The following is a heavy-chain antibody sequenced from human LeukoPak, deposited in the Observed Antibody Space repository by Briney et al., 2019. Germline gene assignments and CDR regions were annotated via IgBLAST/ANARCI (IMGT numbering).Heavy chain of an antibody. CDR1: GYSISSGYY. Sequence: SETLSLICTVSGYSISSGYYWTWIRQPPGKGLEWIGNMYHSGGTYKNPSLKSRVTISVDTSKNHFSLKLRSVTAADTAVYYCARVTGYMIEDYFDYWGQGTLLTVSS. CDR3: ARVTGYMIEDYFDY. V-gene: IGHV4-38-2*02. CDR2: MYHSGGT. J-gene: IGHJ4*02. D-gene: IGHD3-9*01.